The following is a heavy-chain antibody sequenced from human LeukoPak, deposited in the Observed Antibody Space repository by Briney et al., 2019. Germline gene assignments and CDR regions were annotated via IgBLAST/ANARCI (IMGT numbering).Heavy chain of an antibody. CDR2: IYYSGST. D-gene: IGHD3-22*01. V-gene: IGHV4-39*01. Sequence: SETLSLTCTVSGGSISSSSYYWGWIRQPPGKGLEWIGSIYYSGSTYYNPSLKSRVTISVDTSKNQFSLKLSSVTAADTAVYYCARLSDYYDSSAKPAYYFDYWGQGTLVTVS. J-gene: IGHJ4*02. CDR1: GGSISSSSYY. CDR3: ARLSDYYDSSAKPAYYFDY.